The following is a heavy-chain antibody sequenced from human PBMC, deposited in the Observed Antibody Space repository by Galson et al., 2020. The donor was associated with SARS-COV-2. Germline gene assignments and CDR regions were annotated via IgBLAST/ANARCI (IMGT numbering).Heavy chain of an antibody. CDR2: ISSSSSYI. CDR1: GFTFSSYS. J-gene: IGHJ4*02. V-gene: IGHV3-21*01. CDR3: ARDKGGYYDSSGLFDY. Sequence: GESLKISCAASGFTFSSYSMNWVRQAPGKGLEWVSSISSSSSYIYYADSVKGRFTISRDNAKNSLYLQMNSLRAEDTAVYYCARDKGGYYDSSGLFDYWGQGTLVTVSS. D-gene: IGHD3-22*01.